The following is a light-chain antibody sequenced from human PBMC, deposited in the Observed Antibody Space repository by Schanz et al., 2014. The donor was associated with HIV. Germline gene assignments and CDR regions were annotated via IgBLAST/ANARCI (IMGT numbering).Light chain of an antibody. CDR1: IGIVTSDHY. CDR2: DVT. V-gene: IGLV7-46*01. CDR3: LLTYGGTQV. J-gene: IGLJ3*02. Sequence: QAVVTQEPSLTVSPGGTVTLTCGSSIGIVTSDHYPYWLQQKPGQAPRTLVFDVTHKHSWTPARFSGSLLGGKAALTLSGAQPEDEAVYYCLLTYGGTQVFGGGTKLTVL.